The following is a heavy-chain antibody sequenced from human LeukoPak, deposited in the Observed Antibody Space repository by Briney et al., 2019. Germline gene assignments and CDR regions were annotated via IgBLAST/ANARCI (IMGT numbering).Heavy chain of an antibody. J-gene: IGHJ3*02. V-gene: IGHV4-4*07. D-gene: IGHD3-10*01. CDR2: IYTSGST. CDR1: GGSISSYY. CDR3: ARDPSLYYYGSGSYDAFDI. Sequence: SETLSLTCTVSGGSISSYYWSWIRQPAGKGLEWIGRIYTSGSTNYNPSLTSRVTMSVDTSKNQFSLKLSSVTAADTAVYYCARDPSLYYYGSGSYDAFDIWGQGTMVTVSS.